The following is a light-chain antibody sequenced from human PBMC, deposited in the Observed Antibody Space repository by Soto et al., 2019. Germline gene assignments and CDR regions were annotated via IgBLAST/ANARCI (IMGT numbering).Light chain of an antibody. CDR1: QSISSW. J-gene: IGKJ1*01. CDR2: KAS. V-gene: IGKV1-5*03. CDR3: QQYNSYRT. Sequence: DIQMTKSPSTLSASVGDRVTITCRASQSISSWLAWYQQKPGKAPKLLIYKASSLESGVPSRFSGSGSGTEFTLTISSLQPDDFATYYCQQYNSYRTCGQGPKVEIK.